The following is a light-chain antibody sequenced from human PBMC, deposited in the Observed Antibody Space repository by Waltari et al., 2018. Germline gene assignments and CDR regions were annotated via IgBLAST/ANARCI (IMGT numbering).Light chain of an antibody. Sequence: SYVLNQPPSVSVAPGETATITCGGNNIGCYSVPWYQQKPGQAPVFVMFCGRDRPSGIPGRFAGSRSGNTAPLTSSRVEVGDEADYYCHVWENFIDHVFGPGTKVTVL. CDR2: CGR. V-gene: IGLV3-21*01. J-gene: IGLJ1*01. CDR3: HVWENFIDHV. CDR1: NIGCYS.